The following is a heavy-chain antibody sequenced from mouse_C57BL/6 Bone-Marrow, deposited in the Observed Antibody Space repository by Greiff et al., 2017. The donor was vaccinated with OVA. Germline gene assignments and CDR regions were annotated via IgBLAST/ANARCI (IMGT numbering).Heavy chain of an antibody. V-gene: IGHV1-52*01. CDR2: IDPSDSET. D-gene: IGHD1-1*01. J-gene: IGHJ4*01. CDR3: ARRTTVVEEGRDAMDY. CDR1: GYTFTSYW. Sequence: QVQLQQPGAELVRPGSSVKLSCKASGYTFTSYWMHWVKQRPIQGLEWIGNIDPSDSETHYNQKFKDKATLTVDKSSSTAYMQLSSLTSEVSAVYYCARRTTVVEEGRDAMDYWGQGTSVTVSS.